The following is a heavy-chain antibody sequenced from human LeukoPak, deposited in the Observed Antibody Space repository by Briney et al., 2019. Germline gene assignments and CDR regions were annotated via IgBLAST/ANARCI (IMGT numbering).Heavy chain of an antibody. CDR3: AREQSSTLDY. D-gene: IGHD5/OR15-5a*01. CDR2: IYRGGST. V-gene: IGHV3-66*01. J-gene: IGHJ4*02. CDR1: GFTVSSNY. Sequence: GGSLRLSCAASGFTVSSNYMSWVRQAPGEGLEWVSVIYRGGSTYYADSVKGRFTISRDNSKNTLYLQMSSLRAEDTAVYYCAREQSSTLDYWGQGTLVTVSS.